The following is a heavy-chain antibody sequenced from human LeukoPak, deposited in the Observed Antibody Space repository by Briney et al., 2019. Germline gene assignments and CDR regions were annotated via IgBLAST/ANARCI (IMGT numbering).Heavy chain of an antibody. V-gene: IGHV4-59*01. D-gene: IGHD6-13*01. J-gene: IGHJ5*02. CDR1: GGSISSYY. CDR2: IYYSGST. Sequence: SETLSLTCTVSGGSISSYYWSWIRQPPGKGLEWIGYIYYSGSTNYNPSLKSRVTISVDTSKNQFSLKLSSVTAADTAVYYCARLDSSSWHGYWFDPWGQGALVTVS. CDR3: ARLDSSSWHGYWFDP.